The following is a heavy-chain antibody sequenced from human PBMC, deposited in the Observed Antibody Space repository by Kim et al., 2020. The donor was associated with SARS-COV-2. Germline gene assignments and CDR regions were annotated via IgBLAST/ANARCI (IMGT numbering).Heavy chain of an antibody. CDR2: WYN. Sequence: WYNDYAVSVKSLITINPDTSKNKFSLQFNSVTPEDTAVYYCARGWTNFDYWGQGTLVTVSS. J-gene: IGHJ4*02. D-gene: IGHD1-1*01. V-gene: IGHV6-1*01. CDR3: ARGWTNFDY.